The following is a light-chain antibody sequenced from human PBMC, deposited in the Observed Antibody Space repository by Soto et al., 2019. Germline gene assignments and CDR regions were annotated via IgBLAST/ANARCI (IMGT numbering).Light chain of an antibody. J-gene: IGLJ2*01. CDR2: EVS. CDR3: SSYPGSARIL. V-gene: IGLV2-8*01. Sequence: QSVLTQPPSASGSPGQSVTISCTGTSSDVGGYNYVSWYQQHPDKAPTLIIYEVSKRPSGVPDRFSGSKSGNTASLTVSGLQADDEADYYCSSYPGSARILFGGGTKLTVL. CDR1: SSDVGGYNY.